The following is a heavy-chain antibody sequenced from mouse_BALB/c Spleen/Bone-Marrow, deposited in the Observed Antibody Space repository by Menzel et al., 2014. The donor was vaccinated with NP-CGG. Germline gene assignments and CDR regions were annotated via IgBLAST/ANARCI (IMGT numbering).Heavy chain of an antibody. Sequence: EVQLQQSGAELVRSGASVKLSCTASGFNIKDYYMHWVKQRPEQGLEWIEWIDPENGDTEYAPKSQGKATMTADTSSNTAYLQLSSLTSEDTAVYYCNGNYYAMDYWGQGTSVTVSS. CDR2: IDPENGDT. D-gene: IGHD2-1*01. CDR1: GFNIKDYY. J-gene: IGHJ4*01. CDR3: NGNYYAMDY. V-gene: IGHV14-4*02.